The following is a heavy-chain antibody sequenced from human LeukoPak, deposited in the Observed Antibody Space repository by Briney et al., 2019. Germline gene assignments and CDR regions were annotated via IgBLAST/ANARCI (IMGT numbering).Heavy chain of an antibody. CDR3: AGMVRGVTPFFDY. CDR1: GFTFSSYW. V-gene: IGHV3-7*01. D-gene: IGHD3-10*01. Sequence: GGSLRLSCAASGFTFSSYWMSWVRQAPGKGLEWVAKIKQDGSEKYYVDSVKGRFAISRDNAKNSLYLQMNSLRAEDTAVYYCAGMVRGVTPFFDYWGQGTLVTVSS. J-gene: IGHJ4*02. CDR2: IKQDGSEK.